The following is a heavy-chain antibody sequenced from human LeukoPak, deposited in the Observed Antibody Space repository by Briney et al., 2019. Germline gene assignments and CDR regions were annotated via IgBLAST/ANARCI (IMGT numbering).Heavy chain of an antibody. CDR2: FDPEDGET. J-gene: IGHJ5*02. D-gene: IGHD6-13*01. CDR3: ATGDSIAAAGTGNWFDP. V-gene: IGHV1-24*01. CDR1: GYTLTELS. Sequence: ASVKVSCKVSGYTLTELSMHWVRQAPGKGLEWMGGFDPEDGETIYAQKFQGRVTMTKDTSTDTAYMELSSLRSEDTAVYYCATGDSIAAAGTGNWFDPWGQGTLVTVSS.